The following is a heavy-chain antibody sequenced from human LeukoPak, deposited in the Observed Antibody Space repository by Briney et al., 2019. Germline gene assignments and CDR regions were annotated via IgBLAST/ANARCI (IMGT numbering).Heavy chain of an antibody. Sequence: GGSLRLSCAASGFSFSAYWMTWVRQAPGTGLEWVANINPTGSETYYVDPVKGRFSISRDNAKNLVYLQMNSLRAEDTAVYHCARFGYVAAVDVWGQGTPVAVSS. CDR2: INPTGSET. CDR1: GFSFSAYW. CDR3: ARFGYVAAVDV. J-gene: IGHJ4*02. D-gene: IGHD2-15*01. V-gene: IGHV3-7*01.